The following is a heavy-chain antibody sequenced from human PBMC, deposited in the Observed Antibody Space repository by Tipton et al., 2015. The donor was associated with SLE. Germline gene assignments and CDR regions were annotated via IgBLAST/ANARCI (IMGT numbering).Heavy chain of an antibody. J-gene: IGHJ5*02. D-gene: IGHD4-17*01. Sequence: SLRLSCAASGFTFTSYEMNWVRQAPGKGLEGVSYISSSGSTIYYADSVKGRFTISSDNAKNSLYLQMNSLRAEDTAVYYCAREGLEDYGDYGVKWFDPWGQGTLVTVSS. CDR2: ISSSGSTI. CDR1: GFTFTSYE. V-gene: IGHV3-48*03. CDR3: AREGLEDYGDYGVKWFDP.